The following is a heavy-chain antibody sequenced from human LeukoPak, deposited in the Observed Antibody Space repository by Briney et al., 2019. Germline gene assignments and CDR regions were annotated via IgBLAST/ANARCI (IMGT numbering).Heavy chain of an antibody. V-gene: IGHV1-18*01. Sequence: ASVKVSCKASGCTFTSYGISWVRQAPGQGLEWMGWISAYNGNTNYAQKLQGRVTMTTDTSTSTAYMELRSLRSDDTAVYYCARIYYDFWSGYSYYYYYYMDVWGKGTTVTVSS. J-gene: IGHJ6*03. CDR1: GCTFTSYG. CDR3: ARIYYDFWSGYSYYYYYYMDV. CDR2: ISAYNGNT. D-gene: IGHD3-3*01.